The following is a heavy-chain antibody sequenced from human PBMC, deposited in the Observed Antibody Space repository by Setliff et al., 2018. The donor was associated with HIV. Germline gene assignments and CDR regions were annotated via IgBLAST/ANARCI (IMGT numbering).Heavy chain of an antibody. CDR2: INTGNGNT. CDR3: VKEPPHCTTQRCYYFDY. J-gene: IGHJ4*02. Sequence: ASVKVSCKASGYTFTKYAMHWVRQAPGQRLEWMGWINTGNGNTKYSQKFQGRVTITRDTSASTVYMHMSSLRSEDTALYYCVKEPPHCTTQRCYYFDYWGQGTLVTVSS. D-gene: IGHD2-8*01. V-gene: IGHV1-3*04. CDR1: GYTFTKYA.